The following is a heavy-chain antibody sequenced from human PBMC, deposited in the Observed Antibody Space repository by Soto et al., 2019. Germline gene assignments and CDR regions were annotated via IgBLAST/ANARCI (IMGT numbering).Heavy chain of an antibody. Sequence: ASVKVSCKGSGDTFSSYTISWVRQAPGQGLEWMGRIIPILGIANYAQKFQGRVTITADKSTSTAYMELSSLRSEDTAVYYCARGGWNDYLFDYWGQGTLVTVSS. CDR3: ARGGWNDYLFDY. D-gene: IGHD1-1*01. J-gene: IGHJ4*02. CDR2: IIPILGIA. V-gene: IGHV1-69*02. CDR1: GDTFSSYT.